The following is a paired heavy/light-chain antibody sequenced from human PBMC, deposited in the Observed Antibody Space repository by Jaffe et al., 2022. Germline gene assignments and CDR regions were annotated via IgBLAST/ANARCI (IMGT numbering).Heavy chain of an antibody. CDR3: ARRSGRFDP. J-gene: IGHJ5*02. CDR1: GFTFSDYY. CDR2: ISSSGSTI. Sequence: QVQLVESGGGLVKPGGSLRLSCAASGFTFSDYYMSWIRQAPGKGLEWVSYISSSGSTIYYADSVKGRFTISRDNAKNSLYLQMNSLRAEDTAVYYCARRSGRFDPWGQGTLVTVSS. V-gene: IGHV3-11*01.
Light chain of an antibody. CDR1: QDISNY. CDR2: DAS. CDR3: QQYDNLPPLFT. V-gene: IGKV1-33*01. J-gene: IGKJ3*01. Sequence: DIQMTQSPSSLSASVGDRVTITCQASQDISNYLNWYQQKPGKAPKLLIYDASNLETGVPSRFSGSGSGTDFTFTISSLQPEDIATYYCQQYDNLPPLFTFGPGTKVDIK.